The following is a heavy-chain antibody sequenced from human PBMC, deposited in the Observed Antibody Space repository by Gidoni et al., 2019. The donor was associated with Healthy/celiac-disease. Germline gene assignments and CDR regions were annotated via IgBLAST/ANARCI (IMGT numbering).Heavy chain of an antibody. CDR2: ISSSSSYI. D-gene: IGHD3-22*01. J-gene: IGHJ3*02. CDR1: GFPFSSYR. Sequence: EVQLVESGGGLVKPGGSLRLSCAASGFPFSSYRLNWVRQAPGKGREWVSSISSSSSYIYYADSVKGRFTISRDNAKNSLYLQMNSLRAEDTAVYYCARDGWVVVTEPLEDAFDIWGQGTMVTVSS. CDR3: ARDGWVVVTEPLEDAFDI. V-gene: IGHV3-21*01.